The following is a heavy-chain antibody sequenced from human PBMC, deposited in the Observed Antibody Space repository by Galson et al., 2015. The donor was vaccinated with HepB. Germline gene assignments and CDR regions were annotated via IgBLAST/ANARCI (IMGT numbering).Heavy chain of an antibody. Sequence: SLRLSCAASGFSFSSYSMDWVRQAPGKGLEWVSSISNSGSFKYYADSVKGRFTISRDNAQNSLYLQMNSLRAEDTAVYYCARDLATGLYYDYYYYMDVWGKGTTVTVSS. CDR2: ISNSGSFK. J-gene: IGHJ6*03. CDR1: GFSFSSYS. V-gene: IGHV3-21*01. D-gene: IGHD2-8*02. CDR3: ARDLATGLYYDYYYYMDV.